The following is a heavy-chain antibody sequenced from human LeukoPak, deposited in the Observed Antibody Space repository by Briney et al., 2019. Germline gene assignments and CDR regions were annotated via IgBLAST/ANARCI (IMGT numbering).Heavy chain of an antibody. CDR2: IIPIFGTA. CDR3: ARNGNKYYDFWSGYYTGYFDY. V-gene: IGHV1-69*01. CDR1: GGTFSSYA. J-gene: IGHJ4*02. D-gene: IGHD3-3*01. Sequence: SVKVSCKASGGTFSSYAISWVRQAPGQGLEWMGGIIPIFGTANYAQKFQGRVTITADESTSTAYMELSSLRSEDTAVYYCARNGNKYYDFWSGYYTGYFDYWGQGTLVTVSS.